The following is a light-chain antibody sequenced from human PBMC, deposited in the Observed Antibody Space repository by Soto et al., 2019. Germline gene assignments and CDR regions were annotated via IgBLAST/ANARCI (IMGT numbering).Light chain of an antibody. V-gene: IGKV1-12*01. CDR1: QDLTSW. CDR3: QQYINWPT. CDR2: AAS. J-gene: IGKJ4*01. Sequence: DIQMTQSPSSVSASVGDKVTITCRASQDLTSWLAWYQQKPGKAPKLLISAASSLQSGVPSRFSGSGSGTEFTLTISSLQSEDFAVYYCQQYINWPTFGGGTKVDI.